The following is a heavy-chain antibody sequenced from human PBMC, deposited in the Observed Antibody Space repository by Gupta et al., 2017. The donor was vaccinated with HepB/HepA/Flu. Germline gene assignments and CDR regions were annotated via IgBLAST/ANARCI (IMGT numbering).Heavy chain of an antibody. CDR1: GAVVSTAVFP. Sequence: QLQLQQSGPGLVKPSQPLSLTFVISGAVVSTAVFPWIWCGQSPSRGLEWLGRTYYRSKWYNDYALSVKSRITINPDTSKNQLSLQINSVTPDDAAMYYCVRGNMATVSYYFDFWGQGTLVTVSS. CDR2: TYYRSKWYN. CDR3: VRGNMATVSYYFDF. V-gene: IGHV6-1*01. D-gene: IGHD2/OR15-2a*01. J-gene: IGHJ4*02.